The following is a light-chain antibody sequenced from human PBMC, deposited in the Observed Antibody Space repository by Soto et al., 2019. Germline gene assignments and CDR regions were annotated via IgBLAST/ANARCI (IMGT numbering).Light chain of an antibody. V-gene: IGKV2-28*01. CDR3: MQTLQTPYI. Sequence: DIVMTQSPLPLPVTPGEPASISCRSSQSLLHSNGYNFLDWYLQKPGQSPHLLIYLGSNRASGVPDRFSGSGSGTDFTLKISRVEAEDVGIYYCMQTLQTPYIFGQGTKLEIK. CDR2: LGS. CDR1: QSLLHSNGYNF. J-gene: IGKJ2*01.